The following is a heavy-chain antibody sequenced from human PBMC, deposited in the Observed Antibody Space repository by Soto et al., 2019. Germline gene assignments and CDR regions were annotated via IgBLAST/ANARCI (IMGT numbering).Heavy chain of an antibody. CDR1: GFTFGDYA. CDR2: IRSKAYGGTT. V-gene: IGHV3-49*03. J-gene: IGHJ6*02. CDR3: TRESGSYAYYYYYGMDV. D-gene: IGHD1-26*01. Sequence: HPGGSLRLSCTASGFTFGDYAMSWFRQAPGKGLEWVGFIRSKAYGGTTEYAASVKGRFTISRDDSKSIAYLQMNSLKTEDTAVYYCTRESGSYAYYYYYGMDVWGQGTTVTVSS.